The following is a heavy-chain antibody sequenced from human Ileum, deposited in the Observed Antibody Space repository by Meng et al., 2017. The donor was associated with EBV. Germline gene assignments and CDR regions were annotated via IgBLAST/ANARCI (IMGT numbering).Heavy chain of an antibody. D-gene: IGHD2-2*01. CDR3: ARSIVVVPAAIYY. J-gene: IGHJ4*02. CDR2: IYYSGST. CDR1: GGSISSSSYY. Sequence: LRLQESGPGLVKPSETPSLTCTVSGGSISSSSYYWGWIRQPPGKGLEWIGSIYYSGSTYYNPSLKSRVTISVDTSKNQFSLKLSSVTAADTAVYYCARSIVVVPAAIYYWGQGTLVTVSS. V-gene: IGHV4-39*01.